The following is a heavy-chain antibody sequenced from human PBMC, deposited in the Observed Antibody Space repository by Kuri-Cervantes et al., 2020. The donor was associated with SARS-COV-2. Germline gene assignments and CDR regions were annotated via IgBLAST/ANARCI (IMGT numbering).Heavy chain of an antibody. Sequence: GESLKISCAASGFTFSDYYMSWIRQAPGKGLEWVAVISHDGTKKYHADSVKGRFTISSDNVQNTLYLQMNSLRAEDTAVYYCAREDYDFWSGLSYMDVWGKGTTVTVSS. CDR2: ISHDGTKK. D-gene: IGHD3-3*01. J-gene: IGHJ6*03. CDR1: GFTFSDYY. V-gene: IGHV3-30-3*01. CDR3: AREDYDFWSGLSYMDV.